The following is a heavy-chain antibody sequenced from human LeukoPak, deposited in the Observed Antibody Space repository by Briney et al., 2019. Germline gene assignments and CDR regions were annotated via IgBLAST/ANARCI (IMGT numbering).Heavy chain of an antibody. Sequence: SETLSLTCTVSGGSISSYYWSWIRQPAGKGLEWIGEINHSGSTNYNPSLKSRVTISVDTSKNQFSLKLSSVTAADTAVYYCARGRLKDYYGSGSYYTPWGQGTLVTVSS. CDR2: INHSGST. V-gene: IGHV4-34*01. CDR3: ARGRLKDYYGSGSYYTP. CDR1: GGSISSYY. D-gene: IGHD3-10*01. J-gene: IGHJ4*02.